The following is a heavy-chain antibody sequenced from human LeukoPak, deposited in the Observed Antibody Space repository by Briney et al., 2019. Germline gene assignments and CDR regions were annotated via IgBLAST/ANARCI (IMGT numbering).Heavy chain of an antibody. V-gene: IGHV3-33*01. CDR3: ARGLIGTTHFDY. CDR1: GFTFSSYG. J-gene: IGHJ4*02. D-gene: IGHD1-7*01. CDR2: IWIDGSNK. Sequence: QPGGSLRLSCAASGFTFSSYGMRWVRQAPGKGLEWVAVIWIDGSNKYYADSVKGRFTISRDNSKNTLFLQMNSLRAEDTAVYYCARGLIGTTHFDYWGQGTLVTVSS.